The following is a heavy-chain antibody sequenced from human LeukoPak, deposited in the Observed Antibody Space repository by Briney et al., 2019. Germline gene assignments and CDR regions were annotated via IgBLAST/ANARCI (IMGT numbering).Heavy chain of an antibody. D-gene: IGHD2-2*02. Sequence: EGSLRLSCAASGFTFSDYYMSWIRQAPGKGLEWVSYISSSGSTIYYADSVKGRFTISRDNAKNSLYLQMNSLRAEDTAVYYCARGEGICSSTSCYTPWFDPWGQGTLVTVSS. CDR1: GFTFSDYY. CDR3: ARGEGICSSTSCYTPWFDP. J-gene: IGHJ5*02. V-gene: IGHV3-11*01. CDR2: ISSSGSTI.